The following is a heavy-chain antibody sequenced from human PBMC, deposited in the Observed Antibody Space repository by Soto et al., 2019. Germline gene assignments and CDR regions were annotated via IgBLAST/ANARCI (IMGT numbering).Heavy chain of an antibody. CDR1: GGAFSSYT. CDR3: ASLYYYDSSGYCPY. J-gene: IGHJ4*02. Sequence: ASVKVSCKASGGAFSSYTISWVRQAPGQGLEWMGRIIPILGIANYAQKFQGRVTITADKSTSTAYMELSSLRSEDTAVYYCASLYYYDSSGYCPYWGQGTLVTVSS. CDR2: IIPILGIA. V-gene: IGHV1-69*02. D-gene: IGHD3-22*01.